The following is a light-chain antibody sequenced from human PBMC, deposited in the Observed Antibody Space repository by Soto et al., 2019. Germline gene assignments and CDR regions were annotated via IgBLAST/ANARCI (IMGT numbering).Light chain of an antibody. CDR3: QQYDVLPRA. J-gene: IGKJ3*01. CDR1: QDIKKY. Sequence: DIQMTQSPSSLSASVGDSVTITCQASQDIKKYLNWYQHKPGKVPKLLIYGASKLEAGVSSRFSGSGSGTYFTFTISSVQSEDFATYYCQQYDVLPRAFGPGTKLDI. V-gene: IGKV1-33*01. CDR2: GAS.